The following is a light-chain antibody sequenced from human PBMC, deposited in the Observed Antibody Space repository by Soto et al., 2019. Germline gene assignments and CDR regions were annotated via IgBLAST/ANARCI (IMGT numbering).Light chain of an antibody. J-gene: IGKJ5*01. CDR2: ATS. CDR1: QSISSY. Sequence: DIQMTQSPSTLSGSVGDRVTITCRASQSISSYLNWYQQKPGKAPNLLIYATSSLQSGVPPRFSGSGSGTDFTLPTSSLQSEDFAVYYCQQNNNWPPLNFGQGTRLEIK. CDR3: QQNNNWPPLN. V-gene: IGKV1-39*01.